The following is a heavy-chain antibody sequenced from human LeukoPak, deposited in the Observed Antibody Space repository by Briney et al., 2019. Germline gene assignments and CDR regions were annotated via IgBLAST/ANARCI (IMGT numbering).Heavy chain of an antibody. J-gene: IGHJ5*02. CDR3: ARDGRYCSGGSCYSGWFDP. D-gene: IGHD2-15*01. V-gene: IGHV4-34*01. Sequence: SETLSLTCAVSGGSFSGYYWSWIRQPPGKGVEWIGEINHSGSTNYNPSLKSRVTISVDTSKTQFSLKLSSVTAADTAVYYCARDGRYCSGGSCYSGWFDPWGQGTLVTVSS. CDR1: GGSFSGYY. CDR2: INHSGST.